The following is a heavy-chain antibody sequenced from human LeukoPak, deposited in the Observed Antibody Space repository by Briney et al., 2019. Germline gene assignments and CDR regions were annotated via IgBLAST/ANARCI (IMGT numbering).Heavy chain of an antibody. J-gene: IGHJ4*02. D-gene: IGHD4-23*01. CDR1: GCTFIGHY. CDR3: ARGPEYGGTIDY. Sequence: ASVKVCCKASGCTFIGHYIHWVRQAPGQGLEWMGWINPDSDATKYSQKFQGRVTMTRDTSISTTYMDLTRLTSDDTAVYYCARGPEYGGTIDYWGQGTLVTVSS. CDR2: INPDSDAT. V-gene: IGHV1-2*02.